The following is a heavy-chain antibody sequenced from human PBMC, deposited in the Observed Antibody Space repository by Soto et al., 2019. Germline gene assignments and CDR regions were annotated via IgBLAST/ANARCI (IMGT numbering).Heavy chain of an antibody. CDR3: ARAHYGDYGFYYYGMDV. V-gene: IGHV1-2*04. D-gene: IGHD4-17*01. J-gene: IGHJ6*02. CDR1: VYGITGDF. CDR2: INPNSGGT. Sequence: NLSCKGVVYGITGDFMHRVRLKPGQGLEWMGWINPNSGGTNYAQKFQGWVTMTRDTSISTAYMELSRLRSDDTAVYFCARAHYGDYGFYYYGMDVWGQGTTVTVSS.